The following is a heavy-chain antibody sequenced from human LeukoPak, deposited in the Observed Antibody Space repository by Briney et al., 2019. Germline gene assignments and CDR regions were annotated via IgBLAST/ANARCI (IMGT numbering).Heavy chain of an antibody. CDR2: IWYDGSYK. J-gene: IGHJ4*02. CDR1: GFSFSTYG. Sequence: PGGSLRLSCAASGFSFSTYGMHWVRQAPGKGLEWVAVIWYDGSYKYYADSVQGRFTISKDNSKNTLYLQMSSLRGEDTAVYYCARGKAGMRGYFAYWGQGTLVTVSS. V-gene: IGHV3-33*01. D-gene: IGHD6-13*01. CDR3: ARGKAGMRGYFAY.